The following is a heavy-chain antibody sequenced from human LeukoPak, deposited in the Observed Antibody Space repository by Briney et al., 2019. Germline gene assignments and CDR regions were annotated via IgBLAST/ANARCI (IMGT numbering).Heavy chain of an antibody. Sequence: KPSETLSLTCTVSGGSISSYYWSWIRQPAGKGLEWIGRIYTSGSTNYNPSLKSRVTMSVDTSKNQFSLKLSSVTAADTAVYYCARDLPLPIAARPYYYYYYMDVWGKGTTVTVSS. J-gene: IGHJ6*03. CDR1: GGSISSYY. V-gene: IGHV4-4*07. CDR3: ARDLPLPIAARPYYYYYYMDV. CDR2: IYTSGST. D-gene: IGHD6-6*01.